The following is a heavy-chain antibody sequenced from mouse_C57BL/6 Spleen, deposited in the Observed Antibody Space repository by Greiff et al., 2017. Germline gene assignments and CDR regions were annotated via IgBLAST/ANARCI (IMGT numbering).Heavy chain of an antibody. Sequence: VPLQQSGPELVKPGASVKISCKASGYAFRSSWMNWVKQRPGKGLEGIGRIYPGDGDTNSNGKFKGKATLTADKSSSTAYMQLSSLTSEDSAVYFCALIYYYGSSPFDYWGQGTTRTVAS. V-gene: IGHV1-82*01. D-gene: IGHD1-1*01. J-gene: IGHJ2*01. CDR1: GYAFRSSW. CDR2: IYPGDGDT. CDR3: ALIYYYGSSPFDY.